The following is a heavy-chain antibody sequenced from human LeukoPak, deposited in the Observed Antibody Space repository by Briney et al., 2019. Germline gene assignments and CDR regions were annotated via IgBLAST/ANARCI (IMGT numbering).Heavy chain of an antibody. V-gene: IGHV4-34*01. CDR3: ARSLGFGDYWYFDL. J-gene: IGHJ2*01. Sequence: PSETLSLTCAVYGGSFSGYYWTWIRQSPGKGPEWIGEINHRGSSNHNPPLKSRVSISVDASKSQVSLKLSSVTAADMAVYYCARSLGFGDYWYFDLWGLGTLVTVSA. D-gene: IGHD3-10*01. CDR2: INHRGSS. CDR1: GGSFSGYY.